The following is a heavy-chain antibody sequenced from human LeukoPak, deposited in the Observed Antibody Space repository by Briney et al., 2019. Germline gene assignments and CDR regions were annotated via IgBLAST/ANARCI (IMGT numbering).Heavy chain of an antibody. D-gene: IGHD6-25*01. V-gene: IGHV3-23*01. CDR2: ISGSGGST. CDR1: GFTFSSYA. CDR3: AKDRGQRSPNWFDP. J-gene: IGHJ5*02. Sequence: GGSLRLSCAASGFTFSSYAMCWVRDAPGKGLEWVSAISGSGGSTYYADSVKGRFTISRDNSKNTLYLQMNSLRAEDTAVYYCAKDRGQRSPNWFDPWGQGTLVTVSS.